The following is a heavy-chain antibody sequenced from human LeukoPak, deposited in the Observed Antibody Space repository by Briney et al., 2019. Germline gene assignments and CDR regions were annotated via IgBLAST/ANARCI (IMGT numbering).Heavy chain of an antibody. D-gene: IGHD2-2*01. J-gene: IGHJ4*02. V-gene: IGHV3-23*01. CDR3: AKRIGSCNSISCLYFDH. CDR1: GFTFSNYA. Sequence: PGGSLRLSCAASGFTFSNYAMSWVRQAPGEGLDWVSTISGSGGGTYYADSVKGRFTISRDNSKNTLHLQMNSLRAEDTAIYYCAKRIGSCNSISCLYFDHWGQGALVTVSS. CDR2: ISGSGGGT.